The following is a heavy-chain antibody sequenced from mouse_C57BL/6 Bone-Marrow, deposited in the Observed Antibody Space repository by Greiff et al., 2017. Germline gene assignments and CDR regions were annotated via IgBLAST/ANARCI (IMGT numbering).Heavy chain of an antibody. V-gene: IGHV1-53*01. CDR2: INPSNGGT. Sequence: VQLQQSGTELVKPGASVKLSCKASGYPFTSYWMHWVKQRPGQGLEWIGNINPSNGGTNYNEKFKSKATLTVDQSSSTAYMQLSSLTSEDSAVYYCARGRLLREYFDYWGQGTTLTVSS. CDR3: ARGRLLREYFDY. CDR1: GYPFTSYW. J-gene: IGHJ2*01. D-gene: IGHD2-3*01.